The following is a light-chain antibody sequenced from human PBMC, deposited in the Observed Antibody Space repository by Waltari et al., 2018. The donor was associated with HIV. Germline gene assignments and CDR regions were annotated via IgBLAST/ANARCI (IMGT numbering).Light chain of an antibody. Sequence: QSALPQPASVSGSPGQSIAISCSGTSCDVGHYNFVSWYQQHTGKAPRRMVYEVTKRPSGISDRSSGSKSGNTASLIISVLQAEDEADYYCSSYAGGSTWLFGGGTKLTVL. V-gene: IGLV2-23*02. CDR2: EVT. J-gene: IGLJ3*02. CDR1: SCDVGHYNF. CDR3: SSYAGGSTWL.